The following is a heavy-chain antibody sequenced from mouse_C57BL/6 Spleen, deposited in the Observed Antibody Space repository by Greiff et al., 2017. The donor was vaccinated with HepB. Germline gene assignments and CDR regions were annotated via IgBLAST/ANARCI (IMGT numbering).Heavy chain of an antibody. J-gene: IGHJ4*01. Sequence: EVQGVESGGGLVKPGGSLKLSCAASGFTFSSYAMSWVRQTPEKRLEWVATISDGGSYTYYPDNVKGRFTIARDNAKNNLYLQMSHLKSEDTAVYYCARELEDAMDYWGQGTSVTVSS. CDR2: ISDGGSYT. D-gene: IGHD4-1*01. V-gene: IGHV5-4*01. CDR3: ARELEDAMDY. CDR1: GFTFSSYA.